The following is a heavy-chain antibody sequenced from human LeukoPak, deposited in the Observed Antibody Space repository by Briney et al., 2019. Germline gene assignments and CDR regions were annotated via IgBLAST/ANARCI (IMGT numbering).Heavy chain of an antibody. CDR1: GFSFSDTY. J-gene: IGHJ1*01. CDR2: IATGGYTL. D-gene: IGHD2/OR15-2a*01. V-gene: IGHV3-11*01. Sequence: GGSLRLSCAASGFSFSDTYMSWIRQAPGKGLEWIAYIATGGYTLDYADSVRGRFTVSRDNAKNSLYLQMNSLRVEDTAVYYCATSSFYGQLWGQGTLVTVSS. CDR3: ATSSFYGQL.